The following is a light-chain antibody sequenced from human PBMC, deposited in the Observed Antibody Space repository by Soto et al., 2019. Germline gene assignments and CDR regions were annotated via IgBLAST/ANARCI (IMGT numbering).Light chain of an antibody. CDR2: DVS. CDR1: SSDVGSYNY. CDR3: GSYTSSSTLGV. V-gene: IGLV2-14*03. Sequence: QSALTQPASVSGSPGQSITISCTGTSSDVGSYNYVSWYQQHPGKAPKLMIYDVSNRPSGISNRFSGSKSGNTASLTISGLQAEDEADYYCGSYTSSSTLGVFGGGTKLTVL. J-gene: IGLJ2*01.